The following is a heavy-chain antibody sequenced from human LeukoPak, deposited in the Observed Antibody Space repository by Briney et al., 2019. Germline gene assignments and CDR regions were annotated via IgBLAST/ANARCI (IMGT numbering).Heavy chain of an antibody. CDR1: GFTFSSYG. D-gene: IGHD3-22*01. Sequence: GGSLRLSCAASGFTFSSYGMHWVRQAPGKGLEWVAVISYDGSNKYYADSVKGRFTISRDNSKNTLYLQMNSLRAEDTAVYYCAKPKAAYYYDSSGYYLDYWAREPWSPSPQ. CDR2: ISYDGSNK. V-gene: IGHV3-30*18. CDR3: AKPKAAYYYDSSGYYLDY. J-gene: IGHJ4*02.